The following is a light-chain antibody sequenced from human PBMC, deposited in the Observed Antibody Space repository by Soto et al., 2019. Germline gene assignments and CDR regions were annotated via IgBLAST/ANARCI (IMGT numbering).Light chain of an antibody. J-gene: IGKJ1*01. CDR1: QNINIW. CDR2: NAA. CDR3: QQYNGDSRG. Sequence: DIQMTQSTSTLSASVGDRVTITCRASQNINIWLAWYQQKPGKAPKLLIYNAAYLESGVPSRFSGSGSGTEFTLTISSLQPDDFAIYYCQQYNGDSRGFGQGTKVELK. V-gene: IGKV1-5*01.